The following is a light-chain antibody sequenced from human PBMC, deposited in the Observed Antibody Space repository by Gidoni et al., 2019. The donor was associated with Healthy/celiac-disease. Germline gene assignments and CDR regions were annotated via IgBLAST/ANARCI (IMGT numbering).Light chain of an antibody. Sequence: IQLTKSPSSLSASVGDRVTITCRASQSISSYLNWYQQKPGKAPKLLIYAASSLQSGVPSRFSGSGSGTDFTLTISSLQPEDFATYYCQQSYSNPRTFGQGTKLEIK. J-gene: IGKJ2*01. CDR1: QSISSY. CDR3: QQSYSNPRT. CDR2: AAS. V-gene: IGKV1-39*01.